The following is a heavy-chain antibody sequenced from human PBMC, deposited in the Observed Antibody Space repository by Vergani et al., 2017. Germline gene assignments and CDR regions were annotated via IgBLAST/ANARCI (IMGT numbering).Heavy chain of an antibody. CDR1: GFTFDDYA. D-gene: IGHD6-19*01. CDR2: ISGDGGST. CDR3: AKPLGAYSSGFDAFDI. J-gene: IGHJ3*02. Sequence: EVQLVESGGGVVQPGGSLRLSCAASGFTFDDYAMHWVRQAPGKGLEWVSLISGDGGSTYYADSVKGRFTISRDNSKNSLYLQMNSLRTEDTALYYCAKPLGAYSSGFDAFDIWGQGTTVTVSS. V-gene: IGHV3-43*02.